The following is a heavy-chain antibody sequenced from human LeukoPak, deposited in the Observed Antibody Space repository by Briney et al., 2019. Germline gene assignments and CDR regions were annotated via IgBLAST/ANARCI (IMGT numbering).Heavy chain of an antibody. V-gene: IGHV3-9*03. CDR1: GFTFDDYA. Sequence: GGSLRLSCAASGFTFDDYAMHWVRQAPGKGLEWVSGISWNSGSIGYADSVKGRFTISRDNAKNSLYLQMNSLRAKDMALYYCARGDKQLLFERRKGGFDPWGQGTLVTVSS. CDR3: ARGDKQLLFERRKGGFDP. J-gene: IGHJ5*02. CDR2: ISWNSGSI. D-gene: IGHD2-2*01.